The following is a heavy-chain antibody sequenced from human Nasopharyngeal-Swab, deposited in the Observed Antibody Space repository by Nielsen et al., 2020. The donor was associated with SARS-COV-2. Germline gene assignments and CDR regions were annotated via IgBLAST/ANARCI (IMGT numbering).Heavy chain of an antibody. D-gene: IGHD3-3*01. V-gene: IGHV3-7*01. CDR1: GFTFSGYW. Sequence: GESLKISCAASGFTFSGYWMSWVRQVPGKGPEWVANIKQDASEMYYVDSVKGRFTISRDNAKSSLFLQMNSLRAEDTAVYFCARGRPLGGYYFGYFDYWGRGTLVTVSS. CDR3: ARGRPLGGYYFGYFDY. CDR2: IKQDASEM. J-gene: IGHJ4*02.